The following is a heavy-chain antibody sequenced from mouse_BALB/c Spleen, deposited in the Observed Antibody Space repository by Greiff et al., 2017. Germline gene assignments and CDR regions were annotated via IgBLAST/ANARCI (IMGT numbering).Heavy chain of an antibody. CDR3: ARSTMVTTGGAMDY. CDR2: INPYNDGT. D-gene: IGHD2-1*01. CDR1: GYTFTSYV. Sequence: EVQLVESGPELVKPGASVKMSCKASGYTFTSYVMHWVKQKPGQGLEWIGYINPYNDGTKYNEKFKGKATLTSDKSSSTAYMELSSLTSEDSAVYYCARSTMVTTGGAMDYWGQGTSVTVSS. V-gene: IGHV1-14*01. J-gene: IGHJ4*01.